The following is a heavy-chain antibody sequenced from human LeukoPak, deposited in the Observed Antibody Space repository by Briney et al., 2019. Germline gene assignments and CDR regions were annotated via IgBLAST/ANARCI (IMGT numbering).Heavy chain of an antibody. CDR3: ARLTALAGHRGAFDI. D-gene: IGHD6-19*01. CDR2: IYYNGNT. J-gene: IGHJ3*02. CDR1: GGSIGGHTFY. Sequence: SETLSLTCNVSGGSIGGHTFYWDWIRQPPGKGLEWIATIYYNGNTFYNPSLKSRVAISIDMSKSQFSLHLSSVTAAGTAIYYCARLTALAGHRGAFDIWGPGTMVTVSS. V-gene: IGHV4-39*01.